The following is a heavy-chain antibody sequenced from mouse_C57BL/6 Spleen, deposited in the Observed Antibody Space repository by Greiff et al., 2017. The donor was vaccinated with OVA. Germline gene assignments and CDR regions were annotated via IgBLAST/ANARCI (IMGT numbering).Heavy chain of an antibody. J-gene: IGHJ3*01. Sequence: VQLQQPGAELVRPGSSVKLSCKASGYTFTSYWMHWVKQRPIQGLEWIGNIDPSDSETHYNQKFKDKATLTVDKSSSTAYMQLSSLTSEDSAVYYCASYYYGSSSFAYWGQGTLVTVSA. CDR2: IDPSDSET. CDR3: ASYYYGSSSFAY. D-gene: IGHD1-1*01. CDR1: GYTFTSYW. V-gene: IGHV1-52*01.